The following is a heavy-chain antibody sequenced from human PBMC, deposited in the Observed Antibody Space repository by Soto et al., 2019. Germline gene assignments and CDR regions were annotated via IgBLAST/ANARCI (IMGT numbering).Heavy chain of an antibody. CDR2: IYGGGNGP. CDR3: AKMEGMDPWAYSFDY. Sequence: EVQVLESGGGLVQPGGSLRLSCAATGFTFSDFAMSWVRQAPGKGLEWVSRIYGGGNGPHYADSVKGRVTISRDNSKNTSYLLMNSPRAEDTAVYYCAKMEGMDPWAYSFDYWGQGTLVTVSS. D-gene: IGHD2-2*03. J-gene: IGHJ4*02. V-gene: IGHV3-23*01. CDR1: GFTFSDFA.